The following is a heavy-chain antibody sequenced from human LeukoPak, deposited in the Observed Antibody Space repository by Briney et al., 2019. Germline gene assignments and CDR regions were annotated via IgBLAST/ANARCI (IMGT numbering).Heavy chain of an antibody. CDR1: GFTFSSYA. J-gene: IGHJ3*02. CDR2: ISGSGGST. D-gene: IGHD3-3*01. Sequence: PGGSLRLSCAASGFTFSSYAMNWVRQAPGKGLEWVSAISGSGGSTYYADSVKGRFTISRDNSKNTLFLQMNSLRAEDTAVYYCAKSGRDNHYDFWSAYPAQNAFDIWGQGTMVTVSS. V-gene: IGHV3-23*01. CDR3: AKSGRDNHYDFWSAYPAQNAFDI.